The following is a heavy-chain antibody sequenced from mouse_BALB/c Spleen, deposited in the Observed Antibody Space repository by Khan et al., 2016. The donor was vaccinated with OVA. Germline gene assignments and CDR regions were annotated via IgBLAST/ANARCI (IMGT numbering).Heavy chain of an antibody. V-gene: IGHV2-6-4*01. CDR2: IWAGGGT. Sequence: VELVESGPGLVAPSQSLSITCTVSGFSLSRYNIHWVRQPPGKGLEWLGMIWAGGGTDYNSTLKSRLNISKDNSKSQVFLKMNSLQTDDTARYYCARAYYGYDGYNAMDFWGQGTSVTVSS. CDR1: GFSLSRYN. J-gene: IGHJ4*01. CDR3: ARAYYGYDGYNAMDF. D-gene: IGHD2-14*01.